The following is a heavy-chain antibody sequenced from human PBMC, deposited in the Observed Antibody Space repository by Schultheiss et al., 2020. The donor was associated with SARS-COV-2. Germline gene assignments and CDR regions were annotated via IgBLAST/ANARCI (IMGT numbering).Heavy chain of an antibody. CDR3: ASGYVDIVATIRGYWNGFDY. V-gene: IGHV1-69*13. CDR1: GGTSINYA. CDR2: IIPVFGTT. D-gene: IGHD5-12*01. J-gene: IGHJ4*02. Sequence: SVKVSCKSSGGTSINYAITWVRQAPGQGLEWMGGIIPVFGTTHYAQQFQGRVTITADESTSTAYMELSSLRSEDTAVYYCASGYVDIVATIRGYWNGFDYWGQGTLVTVSS.